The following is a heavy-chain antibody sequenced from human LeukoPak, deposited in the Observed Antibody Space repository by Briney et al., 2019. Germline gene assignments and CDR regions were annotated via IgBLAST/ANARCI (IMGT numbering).Heavy chain of an antibody. V-gene: IGHV3-73*01. CDR2: IRSKANSYAT. CDR3: AKEKGRWLQFSFDY. D-gene: IGHD5-24*01. Sequence: GGSLRLSCATSGFTFSGSAIHWVRQASGKGLEWVGRIRSKANSYATTDVASVRGRFSISRDDSKNTAYLQMNSLKTEDTAVYYCAKEKGRWLQFSFDYWGQGTLVTVSS. CDR1: GFTFSGSA. J-gene: IGHJ4*02.